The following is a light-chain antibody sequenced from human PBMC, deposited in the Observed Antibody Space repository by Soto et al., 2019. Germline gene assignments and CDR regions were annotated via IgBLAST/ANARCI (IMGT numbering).Light chain of an antibody. V-gene: IGKV1-39*01. CDR1: QSISRY. J-gene: IGKJ4*01. CDR2: AAS. Sequence: IQNTHYPSSLSASIGDRVTIICRASQSISRYSNWYQQKPGKAPKLLIYAASTLQSGVPSRFSGSGSGTDFTLTISRLQPEDFATYYCQQYYSFPLTFGGGTKVDIK. CDR3: QQYYSFPLT.